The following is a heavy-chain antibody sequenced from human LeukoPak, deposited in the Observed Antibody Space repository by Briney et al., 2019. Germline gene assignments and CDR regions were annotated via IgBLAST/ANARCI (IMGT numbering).Heavy chain of an antibody. D-gene: IGHD1-1*01. CDR1: GFTFSDYY. CDR3: ARNHPSRNDGWPLFDS. CDR2: ISSSGKTI. V-gene: IGHV3-11*01. J-gene: IGHJ4*02. Sequence: GGSLRLSCAVSGFTFSDYYMSWNRQAPGKGPEWLSYISSSGKTIYYADSVKGRFTIARDNAKNSLYLQINSLRAEDTAVYFCARNHPSRNDGWPLFDSWGRGTLVTVSS.